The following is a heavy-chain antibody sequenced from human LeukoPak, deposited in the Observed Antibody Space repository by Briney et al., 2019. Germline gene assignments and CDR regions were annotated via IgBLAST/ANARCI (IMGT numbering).Heavy chain of an antibody. D-gene: IGHD6-19*01. CDR1: GFTFSDYY. J-gene: IGHJ4*02. V-gene: IGHV3-11*06. CDR2: ISSSDTYT. Sequence: GGSLRLSCAASGFTFSDYYMSWIRQAPGKGLEWVSYISSSDTYTNYADSVKGRFTISRDNAKNSLYLQMNSLRAEDTAVYYCASRPSSGWYYFDYWGQGTLVTVSS. CDR3: ASRPSSGWYYFDY.